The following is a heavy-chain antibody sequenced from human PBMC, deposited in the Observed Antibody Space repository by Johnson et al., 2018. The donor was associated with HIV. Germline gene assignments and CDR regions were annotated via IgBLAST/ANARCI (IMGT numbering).Heavy chain of an antibody. CDR1: GFTFDDYG. CDR2: INWNGGST. D-gene: IGHD2-15*01. V-gene: IGHV3-20*04. J-gene: IGHJ3*02. Sequence: VQLVESGGGVVRPGGSLRLSCAASGFTFDDYGMSWVRQVPGKGLVWVSDINWNGGSTGYADSVKGRFTISRDNAKKSLYLQMNSLRAEDTALYYCARVVVVVATVRVGAFDIWGQGTMVTVSS. CDR3: ARVVVVVATVRVGAFDI.